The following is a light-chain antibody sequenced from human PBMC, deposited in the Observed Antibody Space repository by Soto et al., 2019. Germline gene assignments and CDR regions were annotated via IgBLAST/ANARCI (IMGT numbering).Light chain of an antibody. CDR2: GAF. CDR1: PSVTNY. CDR3: QQSNIWPPVS. J-gene: IGKJ5*01. V-gene: IGKV3-11*01. Sequence: EIVLTQSPGTLALSPGGRGTLSFRASPSVTNYLAWYQQKPGQPPRLLIYGAFNRAAGIPARFSGSGSGTDFTLTIRSLEPEDSAVYYCQQSNIWPPVSCGQGRRREIK.